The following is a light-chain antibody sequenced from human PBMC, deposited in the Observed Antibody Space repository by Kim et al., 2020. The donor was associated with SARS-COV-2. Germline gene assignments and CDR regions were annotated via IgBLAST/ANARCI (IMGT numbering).Light chain of an antibody. V-gene: IGLV3-19*01. CDR3: KSLDSNDNVV. CDR1: SLRSYY. J-gene: IGLJ2*01. Sequence: SSELTQDPAVSVALGQTVRITCQGDSLRSYYATWYQQKPGQAPILVIYGKNNRTSGIPERFSGSSSENKASLTLTGTQAGDEADYYCKSLDSNDNVVFGG. CDR2: GKN.